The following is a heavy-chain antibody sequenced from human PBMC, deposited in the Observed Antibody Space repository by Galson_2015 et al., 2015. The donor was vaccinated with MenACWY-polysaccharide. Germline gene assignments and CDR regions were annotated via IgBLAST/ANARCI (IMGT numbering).Heavy chain of an antibody. J-gene: IGHJ6*02. CDR3: ARGHYGLDV. CDR1: GFSLGAWY. CDR2: ISKSGDSI. V-gene: IGHV3-11*01. Sequence: LRLSCAASGFSLGAWYMSWIRQAPGKGLEWLSYISKSGDSIYYGDSVKGRFAISRDNAKNSLYLQLNSLEVEDTAIYYCARGHYGLDVWGQGTLVTVSS.